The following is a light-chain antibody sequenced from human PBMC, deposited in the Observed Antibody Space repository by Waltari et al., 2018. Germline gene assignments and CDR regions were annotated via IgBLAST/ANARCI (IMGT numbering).Light chain of an antibody. CDR1: SSNIGSNY. J-gene: IGLJ3*02. CDR3: AAWDDSLSGRV. Sequence: QSVLTQPPSASGTPGQRVTISCSGSSSNIGSNYVYWYQQRPDRFSGSKSGTSASLAISGLRSEDEADYYCAAWDDSLSGRVFGGGTKLTVL. V-gene: IGLV1-47*01.